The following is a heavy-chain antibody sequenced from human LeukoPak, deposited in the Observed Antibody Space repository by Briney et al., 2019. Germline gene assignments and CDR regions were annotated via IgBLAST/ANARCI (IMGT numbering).Heavy chain of an antibody. J-gene: IGHJ4*02. CDR3: AGGGYSGYNPFDY. V-gene: IGHV1-46*01. CDR1: GYTFTNYY. D-gene: IGHD5-12*01. Sequence: ASVKVSCKASGYTFTNYYMHWVRQAPGQGLEWMGIINPSGGSTSYAQKFQGRVTMTRDMSTGTVYMELSSLRSEDTAVYYCAGGGYSGYNPFDYWGQGTLVTVSS. CDR2: INPSGGST.